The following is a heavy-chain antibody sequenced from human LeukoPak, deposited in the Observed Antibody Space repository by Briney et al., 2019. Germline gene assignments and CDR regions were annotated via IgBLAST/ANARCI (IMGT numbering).Heavy chain of an antibody. CDR2: ISSSGSTI. CDR3: AELGITMIGGV. CDR1: GFTVSRNY. J-gene: IGHJ6*04. D-gene: IGHD3-10*02. Sequence: GGSLRLSCAASGFTVSRNYMSWVRQAPGKGLEWVSCISSSGSTIYYADSVKGRFTISRDNAKNSLYLQMNSLRAEDTAVYYCAELGITMIGGVWGKGTTVTISS. V-gene: IGHV3-48*03.